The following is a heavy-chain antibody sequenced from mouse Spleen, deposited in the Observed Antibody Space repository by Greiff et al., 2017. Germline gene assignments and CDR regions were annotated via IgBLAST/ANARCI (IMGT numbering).Heavy chain of an antibody. CDR3: ARGGSLDY. CDR1: GYTFTSYW. CDR2: IDPSDSYT. D-gene: IGHD1-1*01. Sequence: QVQLKQPGAELVKPGASVKLSCKASGYTFTSYWMQWVKQRPGQGLEWIGEIDPSDSYTNYNQKFKGKATLTVDTSSSTAYMQLSSLTSEDSAVYYCARGGSLDYWGQGTTLTVSS. J-gene: IGHJ2*01. V-gene: IGHV1-50*01.